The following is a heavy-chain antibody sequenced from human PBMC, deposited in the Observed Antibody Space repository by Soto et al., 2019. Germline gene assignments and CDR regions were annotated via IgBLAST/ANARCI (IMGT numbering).Heavy chain of an antibody. D-gene: IGHD3-10*01. CDR3: TTGITMVRGVSNYYGMDV. J-gene: IGHJ6*02. CDR2: IKSKTDGGTT. Sequence: PGGSLRLSCAASGFTFSNAWMSWVRQASGKGLEWVGRIKSKTDGGTTDYAAPVKGRFTISRDDSKNTLYLQMNSLKTEDTAVYYCTTGITMVRGVSNYYGMDVWGQGTTVTVSS. CDR1: GFTFSNAW. V-gene: IGHV3-15*01.